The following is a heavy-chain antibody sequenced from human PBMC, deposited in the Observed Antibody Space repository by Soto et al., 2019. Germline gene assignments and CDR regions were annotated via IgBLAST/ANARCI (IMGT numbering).Heavy chain of an antibody. CDR3: ARDSGQGYYYERDGCYYVDF. V-gene: IGHV1-69*01. D-gene: IGHD3-22*01. Sequence: QVQLVQSGAEVRKPGSSVKVSCKSSGGTFNGFAFSWVRQAPGEGLEWVGGIVPLNGSTTYTQKFRGRVAITADESTGTVYMELSSLRSEDTAIYYCARDSGQGYYYERDGCYYVDFGGQGTVVSVSS. J-gene: IGHJ4*02. CDR2: IVPLNGST. CDR1: GGTFNGFA.